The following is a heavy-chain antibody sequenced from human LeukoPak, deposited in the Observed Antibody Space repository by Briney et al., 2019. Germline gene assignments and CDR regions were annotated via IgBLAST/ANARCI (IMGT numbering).Heavy chain of an antibody. D-gene: IGHD6-13*01. CDR1: GFTFSSYG. V-gene: IGHV3-30*02. CDR3: ARVSSSWSSRIYGMDV. Sequence: GGSLRLSCAASGFTFSSYGMHWVRQAPGKGLEWVAFIRYDGSNKYYADSVKGRFTISRDNSKNTLYLQMNSLRAEDTAVYYCARVSSSWSSRIYGMDVWGQGTTVTVSS. J-gene: IGHJ6*02. CDR2: IRYDGSNK.